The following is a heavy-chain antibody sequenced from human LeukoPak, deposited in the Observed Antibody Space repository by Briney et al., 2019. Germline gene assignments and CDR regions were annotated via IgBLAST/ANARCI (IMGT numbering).Heavy chain of an antibody. CDR2: IYGGGNT. V-gene: IGHV3-66*01. Sequence: GGSLILSCEASGFAFSSYAMSWVRQAPGKGLEWVSVIYGGGNTYYADSVQGRFTISRDNSKNTLYLQMNSLRAEDTAVYYCARDEVGAGNTYVKFDCWGQGTLVTVSS. D-gene: IGHD5-18*01. CDR3: ARDEVGAGNTYVKFDC. J-gene: IGHJ4*02. CDR1: GFAFSSYA.